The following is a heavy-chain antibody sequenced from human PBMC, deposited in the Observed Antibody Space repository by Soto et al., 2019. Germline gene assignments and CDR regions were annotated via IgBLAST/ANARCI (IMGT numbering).Heavy chain of an antibody. J-gene: IGHJ5*02. CDR3: ARDQEYSTSGLYWFDL. CDR1: GYTFTSYG. V-gene: IGHV1-18*04. CDR2: ISAYNGDT. Sequence: RASVKVSCKASGYTFTSYGITWVRQAPGQGLEWMGWISAYNGDTNYAQKVQGRVTMTTDTSTSTVYMELKSLKSDDTAVYFCARDQEYSTSGLYWFDLWGQGTLVTVSS. D-gene: IGHD6-6*01.